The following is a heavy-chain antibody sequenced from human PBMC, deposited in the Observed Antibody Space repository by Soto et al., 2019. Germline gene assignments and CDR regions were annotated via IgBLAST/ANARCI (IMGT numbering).Heavy chain of an antibody. CDR2: ISSSSGTI. Sequence: GGSLRLSCAASGFSFSSYTMSWVRQAPGKGLEWVSYISSSSGTIYNADSVKGRFTISRDNAKNSLFLQMNSLRVEDTAVYYCARGRGSCSSFCASXIWGQGTMVTVSS. CDR1: GFSFSSYT. V-gene: IGHV3-48*01. J-gene: IGHJ3*02. CDR3: ARGRGSCSSFCASXI. D-gene: IGHD2-15*01.